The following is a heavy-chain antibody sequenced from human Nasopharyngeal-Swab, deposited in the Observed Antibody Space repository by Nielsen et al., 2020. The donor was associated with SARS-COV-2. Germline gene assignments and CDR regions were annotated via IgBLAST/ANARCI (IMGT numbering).Heavy chain of an antibody. V-gene: IGHV4-39*07. CDR2: IYYSGST. CDR1: GGSISSSSYY. D-gene: IGHD3-10*01. J-gene: IGHJ5*02. Sequence: ESLKISCTVSGGSISSSSYYWGWIRQPPGKGLEWIGSIYYSGSTYYNPSLKSRVTISVDTSKNQFSLKLSSVTAADPAVYYCARDPRMVQGVILYNWFDPWGQGTLVTVSS. CDR3: ARDPRMVQGVILYNWFDP.